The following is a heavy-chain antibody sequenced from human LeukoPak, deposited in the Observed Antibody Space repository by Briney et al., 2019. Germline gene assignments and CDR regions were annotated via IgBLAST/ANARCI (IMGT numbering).Heavy chain of an antibody. D-gene: IGHD1-26*01. J-gene: IGHJ3*02. CDR3: AREGTGSGDSFNI. Sequence: GGSLRLSCAASGFTFSSYEMNRVRQAPGKGLEWVSYISSSGSTIYYADSVKGRFTISRDNAKNSLYLQMNSLRAEDTAVYYCAREGTGSGDSFNIWGQGTMVTVSS. CDR1: GFTFSSYE. V-gene: IGHV3-48*03. CDR2: ISSSGSTI.